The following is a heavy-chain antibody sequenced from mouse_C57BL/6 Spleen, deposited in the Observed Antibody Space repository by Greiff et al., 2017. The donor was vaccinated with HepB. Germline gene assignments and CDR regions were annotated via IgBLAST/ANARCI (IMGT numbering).Heavy chain of an antibody. J-gene: IGHJ1*03. CDR3: ASYGPYWYFDV. Sequence: GQRRRAGPGRGQASQSRGSAGAGSGFSVGGWGGDGVRRSPGKGLEWLGVIWSGGSTDYNAAFISRLSISKDNSKSQVFFKMNSLQADDTAIYYCASYGPYWYFDVWGTGTTVTVSS. CDR2: IWSGGST. CDR1: GFSVGGWG. D-gene: IGHD1-1*02. V-gene: IGHV2-2*01.